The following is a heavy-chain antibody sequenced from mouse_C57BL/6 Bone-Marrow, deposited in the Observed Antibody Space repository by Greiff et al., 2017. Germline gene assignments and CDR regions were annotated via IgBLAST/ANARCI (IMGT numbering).Heavy chain of an antibody. J-gene: IGHJ2*01. CDR2: IHPNRGST. V-gene: IGHV1-64*01. Sequence: VQLQQPGAELVKPGASVKLSCKASGYTFPSSWLHWVKQRPGQGLEWIGMIHPNRGSTNYTEKFKSTATLTVDKSSSTAYMQLSSLTSEDSAVYYCAGDSSGYGYFDYWGQGTTLTVAS. CDR1: GYTFPSSW. D-gene: IGHD3-2*02. CDR3: AGDSSGYGYFDY.